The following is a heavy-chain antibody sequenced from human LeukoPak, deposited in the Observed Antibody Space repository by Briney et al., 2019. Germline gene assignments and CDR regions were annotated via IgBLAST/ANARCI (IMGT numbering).Heavy chain of an antibody. J-gene: IGHJ6*03. CDR2: GGSGGST. CDR1: GFTFNIYA. V-gene: IGHV3-23*01. Sequence: PGGSLRLSCAASGFTFNIYAMSWVRQAPGKGLEWVSYGGSGGSTYYADSVKGRFTVSRDNSKSTLYLQMNSLTAEDTAVYYCAKMRGQYYHSYYMDAWGKGTTVTVSS. CDR3: AKMRGQYYHSYYMDA.